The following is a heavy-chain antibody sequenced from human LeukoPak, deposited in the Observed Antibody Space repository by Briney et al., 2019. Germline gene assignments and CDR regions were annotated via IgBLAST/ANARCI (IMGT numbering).Heavy chain of an antibody. CDR3: AKDLAAHSWSSGYYSPFDY. CDR1: GFTFSSYA. Sequence: GGSLRLSCAASGFTFSSYAMSWVRQAPGKGLEWVSAISGSGGSTYYADSVKGRFTISRDNSKNTLYLQMNSLRAEDTAVYYCAKDLAAHSWSSGYYSPFDYWGHGTLVTVSS. D-gene: IGHD3-22*01. V-gene: IGHV3-23*01. CDR2: ISGSGGST. J-gene: IGHJ4*01.